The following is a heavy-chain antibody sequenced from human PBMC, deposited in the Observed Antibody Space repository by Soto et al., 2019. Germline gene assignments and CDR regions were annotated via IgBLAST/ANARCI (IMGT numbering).Heavy chain of an antibody. CDR3: AKWVYCSSTSCYFDY. J-gene: IGHJ4*02. D-gene: IGHD2-2*01. CDR1: GFTVSSNH. CDR2: IYSGGST. V-gene: IGHV3-53*01. Sequence: EVQLVESGGGLIQPGGSLTLSCAASGFTVSSNHMNWVRQAPGKGLEWVSVIYSGGSTDYANSVKGRFTISRDNSKNTLYLQMNSLRAEDTAVYYCAKWVYCSSTSCYFDYWGQGTLVTVSS.